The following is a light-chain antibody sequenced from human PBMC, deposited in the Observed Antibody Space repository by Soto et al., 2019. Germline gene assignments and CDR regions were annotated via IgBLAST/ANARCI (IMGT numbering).Light chain of an antibody. Sequence: QSVLTQPPSASGTPGQRVTISCSGRSSNIGSNTVNWYQQVPGTAPKLRIYNNNQRPSGVPERFSGSKSGTSASLAISGLQSEDEADYYCAAWYDSLNAVVFGGGTKLTVL. CDR3: AAWYDSLNAVV. CDR2: NNN. V-gene: IGLV1-44*01. J-gene: IGLJ2*01. CDR1: SSNIGSNT.